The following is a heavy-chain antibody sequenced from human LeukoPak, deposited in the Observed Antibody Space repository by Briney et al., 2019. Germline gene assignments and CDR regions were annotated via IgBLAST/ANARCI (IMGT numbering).Heavy chain of an antibody. Sequence: HSGGSLRLSCAASGFTFSSYSMNWVRQAPGKGLEWVSVISGGSNTYYADSVKGRFTISRDNSKNTLYLQMNSLRAEDTAVYYCAKAPSGSYVPFEFWGQGTLVTVSS. D-gene: IGHD1-26*01. CDR3: AKAPSGSYVPFEF. V-gene: IGHV3-23*01. CDR1: GFTFSSYS. CDR2: ISGGSNT. J-gene: IGHJ4*02.